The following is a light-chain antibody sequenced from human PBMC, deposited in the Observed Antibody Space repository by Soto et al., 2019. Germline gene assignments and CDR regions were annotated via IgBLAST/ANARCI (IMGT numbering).Light chain of an antibody. CDR3: QQYNNWPIT. Sequence: ERVMTQSPATLSVSPGERATLSCRARQNVGSNLAWYQQKPGRAPRLLIYGASTRATGIPARFSGSGSVTEFTLTISSLQSEDFAVYYCQQYNNWPITFGQGTRLEIK. CDR1: QNVGSN. V-gene: IGKV3D-15*01. CDR2: GAS. J-gene: IGKJ5*01.